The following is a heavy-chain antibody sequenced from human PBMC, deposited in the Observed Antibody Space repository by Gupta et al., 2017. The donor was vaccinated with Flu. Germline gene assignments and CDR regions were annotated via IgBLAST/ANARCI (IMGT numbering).Heavy chain of an antibody. CDR2: ISYDGSNK. CDR1: GFTFSSDG. CDR3: ISPVGPDD. D-gene: IGHD2-21*01. Sequence: QVQLVESVGGVVQPWRSLRLSCAASGFTFSSDGMHWVRQAPGKGREGVAFISYDGSNKYYADTVKGRFTIARDNSKNTLYLQMNSLRAEDKAVYYCISPVGPDDGGQGTMVTVSS. J-gene: IGHJ4*02. V-gene: IGHV3-30*03.